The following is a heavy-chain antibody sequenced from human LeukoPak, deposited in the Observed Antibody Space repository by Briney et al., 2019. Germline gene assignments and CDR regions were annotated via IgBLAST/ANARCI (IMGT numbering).Heavy chain of an antibody. V-gene: IGHV3-33*01. D-gene: IGHD3-3*01. CDR1: GFTFSSYG. J-gene: IGHJ3*02. Sequence: GGSLRLSCAASGFTFSSYGMHWVRQAPGKGLEWVAVIWYDGSNKYYADSVKGRFTISRDNPKNTLYLQMNSLRAEDTAVYYCAREDDFWSGYRLYAFDIWGQGTMVTVSS. CDR2: IWYDGSNK. CDR3: AREDDFWSGYRLYAFDI.